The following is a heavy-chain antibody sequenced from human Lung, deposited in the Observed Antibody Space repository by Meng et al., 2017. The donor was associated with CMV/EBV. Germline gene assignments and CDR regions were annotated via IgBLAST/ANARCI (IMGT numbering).Heavy chain of an antibody. D-gene: IGHD2-2*02. J-gene: IGHJ3*02. V-gene: IGHV4-34*01. CDR3: ARLRIVPAAIPYIHAFDI. CDR1: GGSFSGYY. CDR2: INHSGST. Sequence: SETLSLXXAVYGGSFSGYYWSWIRQPPGKGLEWIGEINHSGSTNYNPSLKSRVTISVDTSKNQFSLKLSSVTAADTAVYYCARLRIVPAAIPYIHAFDIWGPGTXVPVAS.